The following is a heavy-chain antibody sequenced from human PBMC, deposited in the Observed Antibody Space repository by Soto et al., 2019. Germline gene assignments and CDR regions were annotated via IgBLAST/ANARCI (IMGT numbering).Heavy chain of an antibody. CDR3: ARGGIVVVVAARDAFDI. CDR1: GGSISSGGYY. D-gene: IGHD2-15*01. V-gene: IGHV4-31*03. CDR2: IYYSGST. J-gene: IGHJ3*02. Sequence: QVQLQESGPGLVKPSQTLSLTCTVSGGSISSGGYYWSWIRQHPGKGLEWIGYIYYSGSTYYNPALERRGTRSVGTSKNRFSLKLSSVTAAGTAVYYCARGGIVVVVAARDAFDIWGQGTMVTVSS.